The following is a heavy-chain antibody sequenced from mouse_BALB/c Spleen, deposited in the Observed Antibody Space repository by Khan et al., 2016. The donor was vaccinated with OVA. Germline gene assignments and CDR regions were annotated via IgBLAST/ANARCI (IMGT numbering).Heavy chain of an antibody. J-gene: IGHJ2*01. D-gene: IGHD1-1*01. CDR3: TRGRIDY. Sequence: QVQLQQSGAALAKPGASVKMSCKASGYTFSTYWMHWVKQRPGQGLEWIGYINPTSGDTDYNEKFKDKATLTADKSSSTAYMQLSRLTSEDSAVYCCTRGRIDYWGQGTTLTVSS. CDR2: INPTSGDT. CDR1: GYTFSTYW. V-gene: IGHV1-7*01.